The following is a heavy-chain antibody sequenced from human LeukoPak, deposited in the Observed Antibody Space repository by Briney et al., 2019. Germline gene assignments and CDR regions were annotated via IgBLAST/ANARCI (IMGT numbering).Heavy chain of an antibody. CDR1: GFTVSNKY. V-gene: IGHV3-53*01. J-gene: IGHJ4*02. Sequence: GGSLRLSCAASGFTVSNKYMSWVRQAPGRGLECVSVIYNGGNTCYADSVKGRFTISRDNSKNTLYLQMNSLRAEDTAVYYCARGGASELYYFDYWGQGTLVTVSS. D-gene: IGHD2-15*01. CDR2: IYNGGNT. CDR3: ARGGASELYYFDY.